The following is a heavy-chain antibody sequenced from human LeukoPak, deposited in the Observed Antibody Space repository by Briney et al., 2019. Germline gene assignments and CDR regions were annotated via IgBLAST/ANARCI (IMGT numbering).Heavy chain of an antibody. CDR2: ISSSGSTM. J-gene: IGHJ4*02. CDR1: GLTFSTYE. V-gene: IGHV3-48*03. D-gene: IGHD6-13*01. Sequence: GGSLRLSCAASGLTFSTYEMNWVRQAPGKGLEWVSYISSSGSTMYYADSVKGRFTISRDNAKNSLFLQMNSLRAEDTAAYFCARVRRAAAGTSNLDSWGQGTLVTVSS. CDR3: ARVRRAAAGTSNLDS.